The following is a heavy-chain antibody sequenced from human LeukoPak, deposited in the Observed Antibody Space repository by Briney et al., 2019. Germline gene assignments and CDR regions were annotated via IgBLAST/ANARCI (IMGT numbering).Heavy chain of an antibody. CDR2: IRSKANSYAT. D-gene: IGHD3-22*01. J-gene: IGHJ4*02. CDR1: GFTFSGSA. Sequence: GGSLKLSCAASGFTFSGSAMHWVRQASGKGLEWVGRIRSKANSYATAYAASVKGRFTISRDDSKNTAYLQMNSLKTEDTAVYYCTRHYYDSSGYYYGGWGQGTLVTVSS. V-gene: IGHV3-73*01. CDR3: TRHYYDSSGYYYGG.